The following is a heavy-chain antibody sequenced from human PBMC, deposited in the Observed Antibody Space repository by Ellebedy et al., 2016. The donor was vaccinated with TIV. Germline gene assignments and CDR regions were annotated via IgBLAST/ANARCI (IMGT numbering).Heavy chain of an antibody. Sequence: SETLSLXXTVSGGSINSGDYYWRWIRQPPGKGLEWIGSIYYNGVTHYNPSLKSRLDISIDTSKNQFSLKLNSVTGADTAVYYCARSGATLSYFDSWGQGTLVTVSS. J-gene: IGHJ4*02. CDR2: IYYNGVT. V-gene: IGHV4-30-4*01. D-gene: IGHD3-10*01. CDR3: ARSGATLSYFDS. CDR1: GGSINSGDYY.